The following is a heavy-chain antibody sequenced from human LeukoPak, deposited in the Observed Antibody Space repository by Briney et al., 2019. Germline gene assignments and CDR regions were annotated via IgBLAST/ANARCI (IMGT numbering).Heavy chain of an antibody. V-gene: IGHV4-39*07. CDR2: IYYTGST. CDR1: GFTVSSNY. J-gene: IGHJ4*02. CDR3: ARAVGTDGYNLWVY. Sequence: KPGGSLRLSCAASGFTVSSNYMSWVRQPPGKGLEWIGTIYYTGSTYYNPSLKSRVTISVDTSKNQFSLKLTSVTAADTAVYYCARAVGTDGYNLWVYWGQGTLVTVSS. D-gene: IGHD5-24*01.